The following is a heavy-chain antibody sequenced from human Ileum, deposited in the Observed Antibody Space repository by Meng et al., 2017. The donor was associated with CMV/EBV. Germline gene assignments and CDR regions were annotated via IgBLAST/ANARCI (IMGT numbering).Heavy chain of an antibody. CDR2: IDYTGSP. J-gene: IGHJ6*02. Sequence: GSLRLSCTVSGASISSGSNYWSWIRQPQGKGLEWFGSIDYTGSPHYNPSLKSRVTISADMSKTQFSLKLTSVTAADTAVYFCARVTGDCGGGACYEDWYRFKYYGMDVWGPGTTVTVSS. CDR1: GASISSGSNY. CDR3: ARVTGDCGGGACYEDWYRFKYYGMDV. V-gene: IGHV4-39*07. D-gene: IGHD2-15*01.